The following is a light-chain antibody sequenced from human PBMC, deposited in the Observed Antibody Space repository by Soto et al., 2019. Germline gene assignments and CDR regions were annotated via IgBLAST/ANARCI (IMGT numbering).Light chain of an antibody. CDR3: GTWDSSLSAWV. J-gene: IGLJ3*02. CDR2: DNN. V-gene: IGLV1-51*01. Sequence: QSVLTQPPSVSAAPGQKVTISCSGSSSNIGNNYVSWYQQFPGTAPQLLIYDNNNRPSGIPDRFSGYKSGTSATLGITGLQTGDEADYYCGTWDSSLSAWVFGGGTKLTVL. CDR1: SSNIGNNY.